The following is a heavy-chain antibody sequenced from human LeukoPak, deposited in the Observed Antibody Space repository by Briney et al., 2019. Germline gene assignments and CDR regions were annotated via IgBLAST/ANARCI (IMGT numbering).Heavy chain of an antibody. Sequence: GGSLRLSCAASGFTFDDYAMHWVRQAPGKGLEWVSGISWNSDSIGYADSVKGRFTISRDNAKNSLYLQMNSLRAEDTALYYCAKGRGSYVPDAFDIWGQGTMVTVSS. J-gene: IGHJ3*02. CDR2: ISWNSDSI. CDR3: AKGRGSYVPDAFDI. CDR1: GFTFDDYA. D-gene: IGHD1-26*01. V-gene: IGHV3-9*01.